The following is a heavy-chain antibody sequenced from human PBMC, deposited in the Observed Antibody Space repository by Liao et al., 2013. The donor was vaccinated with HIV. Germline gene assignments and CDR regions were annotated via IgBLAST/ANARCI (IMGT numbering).Heavy chain of an antibody. D-gene: IGHD3-3*01. CDR2: IYYSGNT. CDR3: ARDERSDFWSAPFDY. Sequence: QLQLQESGPGLVKPSETLSLTCTVSGGSISSSTYYWGWIRQPPGKGLEWIGSIYYSGNTYYNPSLKSRVTISVDTSKNQFSLKLSSVTAADTAVYYCARDERSDFWSAPFDYWGQGTLVTVSS. J-gene: IGHJ4*02. V-gene: IGHV4-39*07. CDR1: GGSISSSTYY.